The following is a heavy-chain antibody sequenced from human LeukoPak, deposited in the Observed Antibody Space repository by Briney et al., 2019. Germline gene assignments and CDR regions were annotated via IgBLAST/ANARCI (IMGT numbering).Heavy chain of an antibody. Sequence: SVRVSCKASGGTFSSYAISWVRQAPGQGLEWMGRIIPILGIANYAQKFQGRVTITADKSTSTAYMELSSLRSEDTAVYYCARDLYSSSWYWFDPWGQGTLVTVSS. CDR3: ARDLYSSSWYWFDP. V-gene: IGHV1-69*04. CDR1: GGTFSSYA. J-gene: IGHJ5*02. CDR2: IIPILGIA. D-gene: IGHD6-13*01.